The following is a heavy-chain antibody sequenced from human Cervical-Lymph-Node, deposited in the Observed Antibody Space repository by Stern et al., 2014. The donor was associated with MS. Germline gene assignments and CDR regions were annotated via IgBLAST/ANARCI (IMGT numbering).Heavy chain of an antibody. CDR3: ASGYRIFDY. V-gene: IGHV4-61*02. CDR2: IHPSGSA. D-gene: IGHD5-18*01. J-gene: IGHJ4*02. Sequence: VQLVESGPGLVKPSQTLSLTCNVSGGSISSGSDYWSWLRQPVGKGLQWIGRIHPSGSAYYTPSLKSRVTISTATSKNQFSLAVTAASAADTAIYYCASGYRIFDYWGQGILVTVSS. CDR1: GGSISSGSDY.